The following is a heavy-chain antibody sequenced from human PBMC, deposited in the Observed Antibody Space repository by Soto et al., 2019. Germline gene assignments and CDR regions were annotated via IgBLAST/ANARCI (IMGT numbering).Heavy chain of an antibody. V-gene: IGHV3-13*01. CDR3: IRGLPGGFDP. CDR1: GFIFSNFD. Sequence: GGSLRLSCGASGFIFSNFDMHWVRQTTEKGLEWVSGIGFAGDTNYSGSVKGRFTISRENAKNSLFLQMNSLRVGDTAVYYCIRGLPGGFDPWGQGTLVTVSS. J-gene: IGHJ5*02. CDR2: IGFAGDT. D-gene: IGHD3-10*01.